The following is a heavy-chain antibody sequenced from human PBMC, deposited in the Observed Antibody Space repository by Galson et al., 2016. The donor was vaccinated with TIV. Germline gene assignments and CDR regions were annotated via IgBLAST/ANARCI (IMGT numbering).Heavy chain of an antibody. CDR3: ARDRRHCGNECFLRYYFGMDV. V-gene: IGHV3-66*03. J-gene: IGHJ6*02. CDR1: ELIITDNY. Sequence: SLRLSCAASELIITDNYMTWVRQAPGKGLEWVAIIYSNGNTICSDSVKGRFTISRDSSKNVVYLQMKSLRADDTAVYFCARDRRHCGNECFLRYYFGMDVWGQGTMVTVSS. D-gene: IGHD2-21*01. CDR2: IYSNGNT.